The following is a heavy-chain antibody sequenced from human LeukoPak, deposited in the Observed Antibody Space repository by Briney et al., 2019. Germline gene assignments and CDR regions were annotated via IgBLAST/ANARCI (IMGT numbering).Heavy chain of an antibody. D-gene: IGHD6-6*01. J-gene: IGHJ6*03. CDR1: GYTFTSYG. CDR2: ISAYNGNT. V-gene: IGHV1-18*01. CDR3: ARDSESIAARPDYYYYSLDV. Sequence: GASVKVSCKASGYTFTSYGISWVRQAPGQGLEWMGWISAYNGNTNYAQKLQGRVTMTTDTSTSTAYMELSSLRSEDTAVYYCARDSESIAARPDYYYYSLDVWGKGTTVTVSS.